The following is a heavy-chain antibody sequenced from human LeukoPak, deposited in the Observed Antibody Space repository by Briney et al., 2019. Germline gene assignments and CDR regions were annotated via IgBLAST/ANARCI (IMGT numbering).Heavy chain of an antibody. Sequence: GASVKVSCKASGGTFSSYAISWVRQAPGQGLEWMGGIIPIFGTANYAQKFQGRVTITTDESTSTAYMELSSLRSEDTAVYYCARGRYSYGSKVIPYYYYYMDVWGKGTTVTASS. V-gene: IGHV1-69*05. CDR3: ARGRYSYGSKVIPYYYYYMDV. J-gene: IGHJ6*03. D-gene: IGHD5-18*01. CDR2: IIPIFGTA. CDR1: GGTFSSYA.